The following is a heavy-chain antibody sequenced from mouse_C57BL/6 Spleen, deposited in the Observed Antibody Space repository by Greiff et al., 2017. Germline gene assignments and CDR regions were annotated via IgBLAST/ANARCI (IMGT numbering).Heavy chain of an antibody. CDR3: AREGGTTVVAYYYAMDY. CDR2: ISDGGSYT. J-gene: IGHJ4*01. V-gene: IGHV5-4*01. D-gene: IGHD1-1*01. Sequence: EVKVVESGGGLVKPGGSLKLSCAASGFTFSSYAMSWVRQTPEKRLEWVATISDGGSYTYYPDNVKGRFTISRDNAKNNLYLQMSHLKSEDTAMYYCAREGGTTVVAYYYAMDYWGQGTSVTVSS. CDR1: GFTFSSYA.